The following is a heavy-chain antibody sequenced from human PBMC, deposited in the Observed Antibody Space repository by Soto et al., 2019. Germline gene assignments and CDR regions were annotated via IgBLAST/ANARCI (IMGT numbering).Heavy chain of an antibody. Sequence: QVQLVESGGGVVQPGRSLRLSCAASGFTFSSYAMHWVRQAPGKGLEWVAVISYDGSKKYYADSVKGRFTISRDNSKNTLYLQMNSLRAEDTAVYYCANPLGYCSSTSCSSWGQGTLVTVSS. J-gene: IGHJ4*02. D-gene: IGHD2-2*01. CDR3: ANPLGYCSSTSCSS. CDR1: GFTFSSYA. V-gene: IGHV3-30-3*01. CDR2: ISYDGSKK.